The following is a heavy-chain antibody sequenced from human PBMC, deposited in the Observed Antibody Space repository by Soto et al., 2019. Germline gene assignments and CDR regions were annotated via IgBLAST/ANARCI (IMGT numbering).Heavy chain of an antibody. J-gene: IGHJ4*02. V-gene: IGHV1-18*01. Sequence: ASVKVSCKASGYTFTSYGISWVRQAPGQGLEWMGWISAYNGNTNYAQKLQGRVTMTTDTSTSTAYMELRSLRSDDTAVYYCARDAYGDYRDYFDYWGQGTLVTVSS. CDR3: ARDAYGDYRDYFDY. CDR1: GYTFTSYG. D-gene: IGHD4-17*01. CDR2: ISAYNGNT.